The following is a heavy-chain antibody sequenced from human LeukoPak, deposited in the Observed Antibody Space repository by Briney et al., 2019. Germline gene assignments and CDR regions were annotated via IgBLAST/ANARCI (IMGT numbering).Heavy chain of an antibody. J-gene: IGHJ3*02. CDR2: INGDGSST. Sequence: GGSLRLSCAGSGFIFSQFWMQWVRQVPGKGLVWVSRINGDGSSTNYADSVKGRFTISRDNAKNALYLQMNSLRAEDTAVYYCARDGLPAARDIWGQGTMVTVSS. V-gene: IGHV3-74*01. CDR3: ARDGLPAARDI. CDR1: GFIFSQFW. D-gene: IGHD6-6*01.